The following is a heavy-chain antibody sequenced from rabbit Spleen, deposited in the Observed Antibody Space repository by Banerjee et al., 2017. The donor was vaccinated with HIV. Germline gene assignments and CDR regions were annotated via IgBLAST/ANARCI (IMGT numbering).Heavy chain of an antibody. V-gene: IGHV1S7*01. J-gene: IGHJ4*01. D-gene: IGHD1-1*01. CDR1: GFTLSRYY. CDR3: ARSTFDYMAYFTL. Sequence: QLKESGGCLVQHGGSLKPSCKASGFTLSRYYMNWVRQAPGKGLEWIGYIDPVFGITYYASWVNGRFSISRENAQNTVFLQMTSLTAADTATYFCARSTFDYMAYFTLWGPGTLVTVS. CDR2: IDPVFGIT.